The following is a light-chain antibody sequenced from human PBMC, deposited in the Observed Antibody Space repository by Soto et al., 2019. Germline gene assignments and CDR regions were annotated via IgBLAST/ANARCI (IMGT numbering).Light chain of an antibody. CDR2: EVS. CDR1: SSDVGSYNL. J-gene: IGLJ1*01. Sequence: QSVLTQPASVSGSPGQSITISCTGTSSDVGSYNLVSWYQQHPGKAPKLMIYEVSKRPSGVSNRFSGSKSGNTASLTISGLQAQDEADYYCCSYAGSSGGGVYVFGTGTKLTVL. CDR3: CSYAGSSGGGVYV. V-gene: IGLV2-23*02.